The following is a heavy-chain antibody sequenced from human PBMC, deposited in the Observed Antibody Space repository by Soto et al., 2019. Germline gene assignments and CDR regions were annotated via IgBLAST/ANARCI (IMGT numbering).Heavy chain of an antibody. CDR3: ARDNWNSY. CDR2: IHNDGSTT. V-gene: IGHV3-74*01. CDR1: GFTFSSYW. J-gene: IGHJ4*01. D-gene: IGHD1-7*01. Sequence: EVQLVESGGGLVQPGGCVRLCCAASGFTFSSYWMHWVRQAPGKGLMWVSRIHNDGSTTRYADSVKGRFTISRDNAKNTLYLQMSSLRVEDTAVYYCARDNWNSYWGQGTLVTVSS.